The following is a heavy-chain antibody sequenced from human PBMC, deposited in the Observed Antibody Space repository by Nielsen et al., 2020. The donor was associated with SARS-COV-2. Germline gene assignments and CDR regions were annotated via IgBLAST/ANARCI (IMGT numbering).Heavy chain of an antibody. CDR2: IYYSGST. Sequence: SETLSLTCTVSDGSISSSSYYWGWIRQPPGKGLEWIGSIYYSGSTYYNPSLKSRVTISVDTSKNQFSLKLISVTAADTAVFYCARWFMGGGFDYWGQGSLVTVSS. CDR1: DGSISSSSYY. V-gene: IGHV4-39*01. D-gene: IGHD3-10*01. J-gene: IGHJ4*02. CDR3: ARWFMGGGFDY.